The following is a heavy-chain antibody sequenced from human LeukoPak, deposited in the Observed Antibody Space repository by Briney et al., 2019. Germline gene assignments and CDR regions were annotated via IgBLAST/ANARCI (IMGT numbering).Heavy chain of an antibody. CDR2: ISGGST. D-gene: IGHD3-3*01. J-gene: IGHJ5*02. V-gene: IGHV3-38-3*01. Sequence: PGGSLRLFCAASGFTVSSNEMSWVRQAPGKGLEWVSSISGGSTYYADSRKGRFTISRDNSKNTLYLQMNSLRAEDTAVYYCAKDHRNDFWSGFHPWGQGTLVTVSS. CDR3: AKDHRNDFWSGFHP. CDR1: GFTVSSNE.